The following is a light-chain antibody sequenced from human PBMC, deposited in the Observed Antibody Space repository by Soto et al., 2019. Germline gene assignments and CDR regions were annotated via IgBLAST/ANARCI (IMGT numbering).Light chain of an antibody. J-gene: IGKJ5*01. CDR1: QYVTGSY. CDR2: GAS. Sequence: EIVLTQSPGTLSLSPGESATLSCRASQYVTGSYLAWYQQKPGQAPRLLIYGASIRATGIPDRFSGSGSGTDFTLTITRLEPEDFAVFYCQHHHSSPICFGQGTRLEIK. CDR3: QHHHSSPIC. V-gene: IGKV3-20*01.